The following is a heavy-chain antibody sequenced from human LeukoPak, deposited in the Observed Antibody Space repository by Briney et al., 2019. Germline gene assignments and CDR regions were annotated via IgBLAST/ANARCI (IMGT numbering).Heavy chain of an antibody. CDR2: INPRDGGT. Sequence: ASVKVSFKGSGYTFTDYYLHWVRQASGQGLEWVGYINPRDGGTSSPPNFRGRVTMTTDASSSTVYMELSRLTSDDTAIYYCAREGNGLLSKDLDYWGQGTLVTVSS. CDR3: AREGNGLLSKDLDY. J-gene: IGHJ4*02. D-gene: IGHD2-15*01. V-gene: IGHV1-2*02. CDR1: GYTFTDYY.